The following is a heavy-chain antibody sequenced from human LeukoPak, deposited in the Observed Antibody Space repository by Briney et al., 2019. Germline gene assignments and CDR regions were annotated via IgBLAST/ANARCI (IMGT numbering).Heavy chain of an antibody. CDR2: IIPIFGTA. CDR3: ARPRVGPWAFDI. V-gene: IGHV1-69*13. Sequence: SVKVSSKASGGTFSSYAISWVRQAPGQGLEWMGGIIPIFGTANYAQKFQGRVTITADESTSTAYMELSSLRSEDTAVYYCARPRVGPWAFDIWGQGTMVTVSS. J-gene: IGHJ3*02. CDR1: GGTFSSYA. D-gene: IGHD1-26*01.